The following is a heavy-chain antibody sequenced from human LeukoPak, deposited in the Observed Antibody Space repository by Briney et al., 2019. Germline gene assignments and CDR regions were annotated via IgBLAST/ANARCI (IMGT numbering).Heavy chain of an antibody. CDR3: ARDDVFGEGGYFDY. D-gene: IGHD3-10*01. CDR2: IYTSGST. J-gene: IGHJ4*02. V-gene: IGHV4-4*07. Sequence: KPSETLSLNCTVSGGFISSYYWSWIRHPAGKALEWIGRIYTSGSTNYNPSLKRRATMSVDTSKNQFSLKMSSVTAADTAVYYGARDDVFGEGGYFDYWGQGTLVTVSS. CDR1: GGFISSYY.